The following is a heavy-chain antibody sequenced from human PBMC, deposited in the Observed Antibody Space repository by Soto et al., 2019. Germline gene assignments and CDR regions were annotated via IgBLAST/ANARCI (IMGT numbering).Heavy chain of an antibody. CDR3: TRGPPRVQWFDP. Sequence: TLCVTCTVSGGAVSSGTYYWSWIRQPPGKGLEWIGHIYFTGSTNYNPSLKSRVTMSLDTSRNQFSLKLSSVTAADTAVYYCTRGPPRVQWFDPWGLGTLVTVSS. CDR2: IYFTGST. V-gene: IGHV4-61*01. J-gene: IGHJ5*02. CDR1: GGAVSSGTYY.